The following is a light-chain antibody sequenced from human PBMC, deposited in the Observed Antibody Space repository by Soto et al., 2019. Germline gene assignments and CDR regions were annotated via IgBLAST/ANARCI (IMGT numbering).Light chain of an antibody. Sequence: EIVMTQSPATLSVSPGERATLSCRASQSVSSNLAWYQQKPGQAPRLLIYGASTRATGIPARFSGSGSGTEFTLTISSLQSEDFAVYYCQHYSSYSPTFGPGTTVAIK. V-gene: IGKV3-15*01. CDR3: QHYSSYSPT. CDR2: GAS. J-gene: IGKJ3*01. CDR1: QSVSSN.